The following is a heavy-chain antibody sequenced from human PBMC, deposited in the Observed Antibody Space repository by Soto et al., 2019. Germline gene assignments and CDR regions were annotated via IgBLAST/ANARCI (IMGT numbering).Heavy chain of an antibody. Sequence: SETLSLTCTVSGGSISSYYWSWIRQPPGKGLEWIGYIYYSGSTNYNPSLKSRVTIPVDTSKNQFSLQLSSVTAADTAVYFCAREDDGGDRDYYGMDVRGQGTTVTVSS. D-gene: IGHD2-21*02. V-gene: IGHV4-59*01. CDR3: AREDDGGDRDYYGMDV. J-gene: IGHJ6*02. CDR2: IYYSGST. CDR1: GGSISSYY.